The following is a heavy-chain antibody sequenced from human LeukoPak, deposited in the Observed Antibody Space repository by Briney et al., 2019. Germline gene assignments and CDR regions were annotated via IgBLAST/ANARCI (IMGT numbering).Heavy chain of an antibody. CDR3: ATRLLSSGWYEPHSSRFDY. CDR1: GYTFTSYD. Sequence: ASVKVSYKASGYTFTSYDINWVRQATGQGLEWMGWMNPNSGNTGYAQKFQGRVTMTRNTSISTAYMELSSLRSEDTAVYYWATRLLSSGWYEPHSSRFDYWGQGTLVTVSS. V-gene: IGHV1-8*01. D-gene: IGHD6-19*01. CDR2: MNPNSGNT. J-gene: IGHJ4*02.